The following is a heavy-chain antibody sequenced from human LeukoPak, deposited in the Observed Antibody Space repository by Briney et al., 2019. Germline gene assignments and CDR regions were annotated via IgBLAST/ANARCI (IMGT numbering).Heavy chain of an antibody. CDR2: INSDGSST. CDR1: GFTFSSYW. CDR3: ARDSGHYYGMDV. Sequence: GGSLRLSCAASGFTFSSYWMHWVRQAPGKRLVWVSRINSDGSSTSYADSVKGRFTISRDNAKNTLYLQMNSLRAEDTAVYYCARDSGHYYGMDVWGQGTTVTVSS. V-gene: IGHV3-74*01. J-gene: IGHJ6*02.